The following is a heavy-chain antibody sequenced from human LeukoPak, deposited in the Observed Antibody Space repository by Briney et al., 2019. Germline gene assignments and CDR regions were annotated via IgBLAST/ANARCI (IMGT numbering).Heavy chain of an antibody. J-gene: IGHJ4*02. CDR2: IKQDGSEK. CDR3: ARDPGLGYCSGGSCSYDY. CDR1: GFTFSSYW. Sequence: GGSLRLSCAASGFTFSSYWMNWVRQAPGKGLEWVANIKQDGSEKYYVDSVKGRFTISRDNAKNSLYLQMNSLRAEDTAVYYCARDPGLGYCSGGSCSYDYWGQGTLVTVSS. D-gene: IGHD2-15*01. V-gene: IGHV3-7*01.